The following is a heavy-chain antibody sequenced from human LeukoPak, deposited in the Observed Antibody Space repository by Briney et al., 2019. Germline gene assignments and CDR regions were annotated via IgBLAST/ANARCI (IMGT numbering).Heavy chain of an antibody. CDR3: ARERDSSGYPDY. Sequence: VKVSCKASGYTFTSYGISWVRQAPGQGLEWMGGIIPIFGTANYAQKFQGRVTITADESTSTAYMELSSLRSEDTAVYYCARERDSSGYPDYWGQGTLVTVSS. D-gene: IGHD3-22*01. V-gene: IGHV1-69*13. CDR1: GYTFTSYG. J-gene: IGHJ4*02. CDR2: IIPIFGTA.